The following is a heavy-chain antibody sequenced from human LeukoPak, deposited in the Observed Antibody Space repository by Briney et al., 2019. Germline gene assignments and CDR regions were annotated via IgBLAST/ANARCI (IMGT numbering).Heavy chain of an antibody. J-gene: IGHJ3*02. Sequence: ASVKVSCKAPGYTFTGYYMHWVRQAPGQGLEWMGWINPNSGGTNYAQKFQGRVTMTRDTSISTAYMELSRLRSDDTAVYYCARGEAGKDAFDIWGQGTMVTVSS. D-gene: IGHD6-19*01. CDR2: INPNSGGT. CDR1: GYTFTGYY. CDR3: ARGEAGKDAFDI. V-gene: IGHV1-2*02.